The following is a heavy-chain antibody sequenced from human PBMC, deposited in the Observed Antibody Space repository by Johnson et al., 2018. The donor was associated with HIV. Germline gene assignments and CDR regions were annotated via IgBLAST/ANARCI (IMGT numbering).Heavy chain of an antibody. J-gene: IGHJ3*02. V-gene: IGHV3-30*02. CDR1: GFTFDDYG. CDR2: IRFDGSNE. CDR3: AREIIAAADDI. Sequence: QVQLVESGGGVVRPGGSLRLSCAASGFTFDDYGMSWVRQAPGKGLEWVAFIRFDGSNEYYLDSVKGRFTISRDNAKNSLYLQMNSLRAEDTAVYYCAREIIAAADDIWGQGTMVTVSS. D-gene: IGHD6-13*01.